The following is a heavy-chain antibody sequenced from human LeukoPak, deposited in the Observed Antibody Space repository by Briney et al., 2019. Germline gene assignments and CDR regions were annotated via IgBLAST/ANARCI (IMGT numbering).Heavy chain of an antibody. Sequence: ASVKVSCKASGYTFTSYAMHWVRRAPGQRLEWMGWINACNGNTKYSQKFQGRVTITRHSSATTAYMVLCSLRSEDTAVYYCARDGADIVVVPAAPAYFDYWGQGTLVTVSS. D-gene: IGHD2-2*01. V-gene: IGHV1-3*01. CDR1: GYTFTSYA. CDR3: ARDGADIVVVPAAPAYFDY. J-gene: IGHJ4*02. CDR2: INACNGNT.